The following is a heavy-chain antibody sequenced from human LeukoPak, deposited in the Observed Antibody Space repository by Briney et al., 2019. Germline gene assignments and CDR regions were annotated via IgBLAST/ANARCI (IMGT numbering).Heavy chain of an antibody. J-gene: IGHJ4*02. CDR1: GYTFTGYY. CDR2: INPNSGGT. V-gene: IGHV1-2*06. CDR3: ARFSRLLGYHFDY. D-gene: IGHD2/OR15-2a*01. Sequence: GASVKVSCKASGYTFTGYYMHWVRQAPGQGLEWMGRINPNSGGTNYAQKFQGRVTMTRDTSISTAYMELSRLRSDDTAVYYCARFSRLLGYHFDYWGQGTLVTVSS.